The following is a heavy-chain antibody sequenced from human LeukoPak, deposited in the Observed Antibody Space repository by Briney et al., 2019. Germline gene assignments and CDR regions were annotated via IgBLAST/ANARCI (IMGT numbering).Heavy chain of an antibody. D-gene: IGHD1-7*01. Sequence: ASVKVSCTASGYTFSDYAMNWVRQAPGQGLEWMGWINTNTGNPTYAQGFTGRFVFSLETSVSTAYVQITSLEAEDTAVYYCARDLTGTQFFDFWGQGALVTVSS. V-gene: IGHV7-4-1*02. CDR3: ARDLTGTQFFDF. CDR1: GYTFSDYA. J-gene: IGHJ4*02. CDR2: INTNTGNP.